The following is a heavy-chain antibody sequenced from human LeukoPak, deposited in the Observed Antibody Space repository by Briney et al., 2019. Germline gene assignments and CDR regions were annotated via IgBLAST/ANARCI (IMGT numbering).Heavy chain of an antibody. CDR3: ARASGYDYVWGSYSDY. Sequence: ASVKVSCKASGYTFTSYYMHWVRQAPGQGLEWMGLINPSGGSTSYAQKFQGRVTMTRDTSTSTVYMELSSLRSETTAVYYCARASGYDYVWGSYSDYWGQGTLVTVSS. J-gene: IGHJ4*02. D-gene: IGHD3-16*01. CDR1: GYTFTSYY. CDR2: INPSGGST. V-gene: IGHV1-46*01.